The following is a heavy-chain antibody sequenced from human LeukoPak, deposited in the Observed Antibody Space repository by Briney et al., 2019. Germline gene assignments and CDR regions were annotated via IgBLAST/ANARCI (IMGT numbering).Heavy chain of an antibody. V-gene: IGHV1-8*02. CDR2: MNPNSGNT. CDR3: ARGPPIITMARFDP. D-gene: IGHD3-10*01. Sequence: ASVKVSCKTSGYTFTSYDINWVRQATGQGLEWMGWMNPNSGNTGYAQKFQGRVTMTRNTSISTAYMDLSSLTSEDTAVYYCARGPPIITMARFDPWGQGTLVTVSS. J-gene: IGHJ5*02. CDR1: GYTFTSYD.